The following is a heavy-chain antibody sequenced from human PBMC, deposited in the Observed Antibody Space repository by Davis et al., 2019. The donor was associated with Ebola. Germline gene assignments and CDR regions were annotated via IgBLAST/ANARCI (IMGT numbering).Heavy chain of an antibody. CDR1: GYTFTSYG. V-gene: IGHV1-69*04. Sequence: AASVKVSCKASGYTFTSYGISWVRQAPGQGLEWMGRIIPILGIANYAQKFQGRVTITADKSTSTAYMELSSLRSEDTAVYYCARAGDIVVVVAAAFDYWGQGTLVTVSS. D-gene: IGHD2-15*01. CDR3: ARAGDIVVVVAAAFDY. J-gene: IGHJ4*02. CDR2: IIPILGIA.